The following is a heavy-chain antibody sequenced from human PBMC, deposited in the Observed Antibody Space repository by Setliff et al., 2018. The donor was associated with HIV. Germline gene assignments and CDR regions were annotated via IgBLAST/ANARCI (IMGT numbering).Heavy chain of an antibody. J-gene: IGHJ4*02. Sequence: PGESLKISCKGSGYSFTDYWIGWVRQMPGKGLEWVGFIYPGEEFNFRYSPSFEGQVSISVDDSVTTAHLEWSSLKASDTGIYYCARRGGFGGGGYPHFDFWGQGTLVTVSS. CDR3: ARRGGFGGGGYPHFDF. D-gene: IGHD2-21*01. CDR2: IYPGEEFNF. V-gene: IGHV5-51*01. CDR1: GYSFTDYW.